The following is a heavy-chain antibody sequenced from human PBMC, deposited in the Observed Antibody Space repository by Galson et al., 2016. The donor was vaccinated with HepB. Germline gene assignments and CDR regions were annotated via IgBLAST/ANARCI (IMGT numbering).Heavy chain of an antibody. V-gene: IGHV1-3*01. CDR3: ARAYDFWSGAYFEAFDI. D-gene: IGHD3-3*01. CDR2: INAGNGNT. Sequence: SCKASGYSFTRNAINWLRQAPGQRPEWMGWINAGNGNTKYSQKFQGRVTITRDTSARTAHMELSSLRSEDTAVYYCARAYDFWSGAYFEAFDIWGQGTMVTVSS. J-gene: IGHJ3*02. CDR1: GYSFTRNA.